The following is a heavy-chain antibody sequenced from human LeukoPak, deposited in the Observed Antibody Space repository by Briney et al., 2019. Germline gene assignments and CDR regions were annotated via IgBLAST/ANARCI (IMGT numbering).Heavy chain of an antibody. Sequence: GGSLRLSCAASGFTFDDYAMHWVRQAPGKGLEWVSGISWNSGSIGYADSVKGRFTISRDNAKNSLYLQMNSLRAEDTALYYCAKDAGYDILTGYLDYWGQGTLVTVSS. CDR2: ISWNSGSI. D-gene: IGHD3-9*01. V-gene: IGHV3-9*01. CDR1: GFTFDDYA. J-gene: IGHJ4*02. CDR3: AKDAGYDILTGYLDY.